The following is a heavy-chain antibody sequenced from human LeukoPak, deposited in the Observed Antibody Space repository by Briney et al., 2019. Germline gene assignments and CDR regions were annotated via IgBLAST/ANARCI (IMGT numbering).Heavy chain of an antibody. D-gene: IGHD3-10*01. CDR3: ARDPYYGSGSYYKEGNSHY. CDR2: IKQDGSEK. Sequence: GGSLRLSCAASGFTFSSYWMSWVRQAPGKGLEWVANIKQDGSEKYYVGAVKGRFTISRDNAKNSLYLQMNSLRAEDTAVYYCARDPYYGSGSYYKEGNSHYWGQGTLVTVSS. CDR1: GFTFSSYW. J-gene: IGHJ4*02. V-gene: IGHV3-7*01.